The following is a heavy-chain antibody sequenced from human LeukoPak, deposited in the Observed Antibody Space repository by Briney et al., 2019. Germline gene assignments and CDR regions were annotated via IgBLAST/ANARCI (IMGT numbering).Heavy chain of an antibody. CDR1: GFTVSTNY. CDR2: IYSGGSI. Sequence: PGGSLRVSCAASGFTVSTNYMTWVRQAPGKGLEWVSVIYSGGSIYCADSVKGRFTVSRDNSKNTLYLQMNSLRAEDTAVYYCASTTRGGTYYYYMDVWGKGTTVTVSS. V-gene: IGHV3-53*01. D-gene: IGHD3-10*01. J-gene: IGHJ6*03. CDR3: ASTTRGGTYYYYMDV.